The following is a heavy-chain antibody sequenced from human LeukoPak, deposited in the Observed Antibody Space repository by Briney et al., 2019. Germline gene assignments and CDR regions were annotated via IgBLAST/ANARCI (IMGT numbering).Heavy chain of an antibody. CDR1: GFTFSSFS. V-gene: IGHV3-21*01. CDR3: ATTQGYCSSTSCYNWYFDL. CDR2: ISGFDTYI. J-gene: IGHJ2*01. D-gene: IGHD2-2*02. Sequence: GGSLRLSCAASGFTFSSFSLHWVRQAPGKGLEGVSSISGFDTYIYYADSVKGRFTISRDNAKNSLYLQMNSLRAEDTAVYYCATTQGYCSSTSCYNWYFDLWGRGTLVTVSS.